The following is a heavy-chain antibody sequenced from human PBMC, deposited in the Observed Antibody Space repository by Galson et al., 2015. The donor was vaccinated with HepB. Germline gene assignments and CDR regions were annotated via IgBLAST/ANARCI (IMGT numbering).Heavy chain of an antibody. CDR3: ARGALVAVVGGTQNNWFGP. CDR1: GYAFSSYS. D-gene: IGHD2-15*01. CDR2: FNPYNRDT. J-gene: IGHJ5*02. Sequence: VSCKASGYAFSSYSITWVRQVPGQGLEWVGWFNPYNRDTNFARKFQGRVTMTTDTFTSTAYMDLTSLRPDDTAVYYCARGALVAVVGGTQNNWFGPWGQGTLVTVSS. V-gene: IGHV1-18*01.